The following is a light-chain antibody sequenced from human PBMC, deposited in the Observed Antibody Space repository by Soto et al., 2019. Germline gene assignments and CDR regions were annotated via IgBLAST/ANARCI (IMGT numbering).Light chain of an antibody. Sequence: EIVLTQSPGTLSLSPGERATLSCRASQSVSSSYLAWYQQKPGQAPRPLISGASSRAIGIPDRFSGSGSGTDFTLTISRREPEDFAVYYCQQYGSSPWTFGQGTKVDIK. V-gene: IGKV3-20*01. CDR3: QQYGSSPWT. J-gene: IGKJ1*01. CDR2: GAS. CDR1: QSVSSSY.